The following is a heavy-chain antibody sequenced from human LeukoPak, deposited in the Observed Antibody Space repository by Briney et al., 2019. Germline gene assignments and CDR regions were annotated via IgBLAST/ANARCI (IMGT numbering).Heavy chain of an antibody. V-gene: IGHV3-21*01. CDR2: IKSDSSHI. D-gene: IGHD2-2*01. CDR1: GFIISAYS. Sequence: GGSLRLSCAASGFIISAYSMNWVRQAPGKGLEWVSSIKSDSSHISYANSVRGRFTISRDNGQNSLYLQINSLRVEDTAVYYCARGVVPAAFDIWGQGTMVTVSS. CDR3: ARGVVPAAFDI. J-gene: IGHJ3*02.